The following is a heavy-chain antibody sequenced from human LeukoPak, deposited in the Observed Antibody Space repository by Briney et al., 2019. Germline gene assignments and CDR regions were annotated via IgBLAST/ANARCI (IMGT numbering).Heavy chain of an antibody. CDR1: GFTFSTYS. J-gene: IGHJ3*02. CDR3: ARVDEYYYDSRIKGAFDI. D-gene: IGHD3-22*01. Sequence: GGSLRLSCAASGFTFSTYSLNWVRQAPGKGLEWVSSISSSSSYIYYADSMKGRFTISRDNAKNSLYLQMNSLRAEDTAVYYCARVDEYYYDSRIKGAFDIWGQGTMVTVSS. V-gene: IGHV3-21*01. CDR2: ISSSSSYI.